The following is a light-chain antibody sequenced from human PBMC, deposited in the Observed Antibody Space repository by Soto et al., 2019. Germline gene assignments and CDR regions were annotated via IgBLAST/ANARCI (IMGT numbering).Light chain of an antibody. CDR3: QQYNTVRIT. Sequence: RITPSPASLSASVGDRVTLTCRASQSVSSWSAWYQQKPGKAPKLLIYDASTLETGVPSRFRGSGSQTEFTLTITSLQPDDFATYFCQQYNTVRITFGPGTKVDIK. V-gene: IGKV1-5*01. CDR2: DAS. J-gene: IGKJ3*01. CDR1: QSVSSW.